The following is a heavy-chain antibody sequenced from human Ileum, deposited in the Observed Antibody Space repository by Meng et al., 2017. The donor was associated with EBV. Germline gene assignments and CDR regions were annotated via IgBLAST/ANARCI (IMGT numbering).Heavy chain of an antibody. V-gene: IGHV7-4-1*02. J-gene: IGHJ4*02. Sequence: QVQLVQSGSELKKPGASGRISCKAYGYTFTTYGMNWVRQAPGQGLEWMGWINTNTGKPTYAQGLTGRFVFSLDTSVSTAYLQISSLKAEDTAVYYCARDSEAADYWGQGTLVTVSS. CDR1: GYTFTTYG. CDR2: INTNTGKP. D-gene: IGHD6-25*01. CDR3: ARDSEAADY.